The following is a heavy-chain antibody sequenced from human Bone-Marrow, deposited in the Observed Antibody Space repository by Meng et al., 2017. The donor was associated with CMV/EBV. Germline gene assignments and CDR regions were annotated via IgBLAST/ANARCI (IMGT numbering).Heavy chain of an antibody. V-gene: IGHV4-31*03. Sequence: SETLSLTCTVSGGSISSGGYYWSWIRQHPGKGLEWIGYIYYSGSTYYNPSLKSRVTISVDTSKNQFSLKLSSVTAADTAVYYCARVDRITIFGVVMDDAFDIWGQGTMVTVS. CDR2: IYYSGST. J-gene: IGHJ3*02. D-gene: IGHD3-3*01. CDR1: GGSISSGGYY. CDR3: ARVDRITIFGVVMDDAFDI.